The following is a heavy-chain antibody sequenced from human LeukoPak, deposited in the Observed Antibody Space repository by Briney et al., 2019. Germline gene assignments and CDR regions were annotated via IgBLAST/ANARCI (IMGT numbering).Heavy chain of an antibody. Sequence: LSLTCIVSGDSIISDTYYWGWIRQPPGKGLEWVGFIRSKAYGGTTEYAASVKGRFTISRDDSKSIAYLQMNSLKTEDTAVYYCTRDDPPATYDYGDYSRVNNWFDPWGQGTLVTVSS. V-gene: IGHV3-49*03. CDR1: GDSIISDTYY. D-gene: IGHD4-17*01. CDR2: IRSKAYGGTT. CDR3: TRDDPPATYDYGDYSRVNNWFDP. J-gene: IGHJ5*02.